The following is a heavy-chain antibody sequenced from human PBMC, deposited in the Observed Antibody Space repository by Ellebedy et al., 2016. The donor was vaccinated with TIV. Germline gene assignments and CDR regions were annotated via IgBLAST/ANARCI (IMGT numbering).Heavy chain of an antibody. V-gene: IGHV4-59*01. CDR2: VYYSGST. D-gene: IGHD3-10*01. CDR1: GGSMSSNY. J-gene: IGHJ4*02. Sequence: MPSETLSLTCSVSGGSMSSNYWSWIRQPPGKGLAWIGYVYYSGSTNYNPSLGSRVTISVDTSKNQFSLNVSSVTAADTAVYYCARGSGRPDYWGQGTLVTVSS. CDR3: ARGSGRPDY.